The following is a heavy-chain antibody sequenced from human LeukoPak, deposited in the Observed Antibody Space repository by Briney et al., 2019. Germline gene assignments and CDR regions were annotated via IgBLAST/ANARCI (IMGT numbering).Heavy chain of an antibody. Sequence: SVKVSCKASGYTFTSYAMNWVRQAPGQGLEWMGGIIPIFGTANYAQKFQGRVTITADESTSTACMELSSLRSEDTAVYYCAREIEGGGWYVGLQNWFDPWGQGTLVTVSS. CDR1: GYTFTSYA. CDR3: AREIEGGGWYVGLQNWFDP. D-gene: IGHD6-19*01. V-gene: IGHV1-69*13. CDR2: IIPIFGTA. J-gene: IGHJ5*02.